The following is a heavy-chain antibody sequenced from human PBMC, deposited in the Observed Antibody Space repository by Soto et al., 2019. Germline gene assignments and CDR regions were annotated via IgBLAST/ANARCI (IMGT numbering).Heavy chain of an antibody. Sequence: SETLSLTCAVYGGSFSGYYWSWVRQPPGKGLEWIGETYHSGSTNYNPSLKSRVTISVDKSKNQFSLKLSSVTAADTAVYYCARILGRASSWYYTDDYWGQGTLVTVSS. CDR2: TYHSGST. J-gene: IGHJ4*02. V-gene: IGHV4-34*01. CDR1: GGSFSGYY. D-gene: IGHD6-13*01. CDR3: ARILGRASSWYYTDDY.